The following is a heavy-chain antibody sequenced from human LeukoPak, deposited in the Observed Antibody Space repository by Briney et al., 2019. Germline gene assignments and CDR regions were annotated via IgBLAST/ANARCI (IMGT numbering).Heavy chain of an antibody. V-gene: IGHV4-34*01. J-gene: IGHJ4*02. CDR1: GGSFSGYY. CDR3: ARKENVYYYFDY. D-gene: IGHD3-10*01. Sequence: SETLSLTCAVYGGSFSGYYWSWIRQPPGKGLEWIGEINHSGSTNYNPSLKSRVIISVDTPKNQFSLKLRSVAAVDTAVYYCARKENVYYYFDYWGQGTLVTVSS. CDR2: INHSGST.